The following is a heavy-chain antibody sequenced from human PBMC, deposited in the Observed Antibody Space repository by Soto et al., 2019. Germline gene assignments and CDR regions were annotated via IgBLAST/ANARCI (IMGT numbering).Heavy chain of an antibody. CDR2: ISSSSSTI. J-gene: IGHJ3*01. D-gene: IGHD3-22*01. V-gene: IGHV3-48*01. CDR1: GFTFSSYS. Sequence: PGGSLRLSCAASGFTFSSYSMNWVRQAPGKGLEWFSYISSSSSTIYYADSVKGRFTISRDNAKNSLYLQMNSLRAEDTAVYYCARDQLYYNDISGRPLNAFDVWGQGTMVTVSS. CDR3: ARDQLYYNDISGRPLNAFDV.